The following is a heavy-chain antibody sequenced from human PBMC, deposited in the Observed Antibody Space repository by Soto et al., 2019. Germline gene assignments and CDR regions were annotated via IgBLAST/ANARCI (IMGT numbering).Heavy chain of an antibody. CDR2: ISWNSGSI. CDR3: AKDTAGTPQN. D-gene: IGHD1-1*01. J-gene: IGHJ4*02. V-gene: IGHV3-9*01. CDR1: GFTFDDYA. Sequence: QPGGSLRLSCAASGFTFDDYAMHWVRQAPGKGLEWVSGISWNSGSIGYADSVKGRFTISRDNAKNSLYLQMNSLRAEDTAVYYCAKDTAGTPQNWGQGTLVTVSS.